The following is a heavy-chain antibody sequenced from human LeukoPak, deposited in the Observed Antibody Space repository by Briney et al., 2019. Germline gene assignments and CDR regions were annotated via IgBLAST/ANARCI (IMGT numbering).Heavy chain of an antibody. Sequence: SETLTLTCTISGGSINNYYWSWIRQPPGKGLEWIGYIYYSGSTNYNPSLNSRVNISLDTSKNQFSLRLSSVTAADTAVYYCARQTAKNVDTARFDYWGQGTLVTVSS. D-gene: IGHD5-18*01. CDR2: IYYSGST. CDR1: GGSINNYY. V-gene: IGHV4-59*08. J-gene: IGHJ4*02. CDR3: ARQTAKNVDTARFDY.